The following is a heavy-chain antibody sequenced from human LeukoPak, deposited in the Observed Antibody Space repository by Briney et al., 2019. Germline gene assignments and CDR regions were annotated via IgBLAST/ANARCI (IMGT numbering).Heavy chain of an antibody. J-gene: IGHJ4*02. CDR3: ARGFIAGPFDS. V-gene: IGHV3-11*01. D-gene: IGHD6-13*01. Sequence: PGGSLRLSCAASGFTFSDYYMSWIRQAPGKGLEWVSYISSSGSTIYYADSVKGRFTISRDNAKNSLYLQVNSLRVEDTALYYCARGFIAGPFDSWGQGTLVTVSS. CDR1: GFTFSDYY. CDR2: ISSSGSTI.